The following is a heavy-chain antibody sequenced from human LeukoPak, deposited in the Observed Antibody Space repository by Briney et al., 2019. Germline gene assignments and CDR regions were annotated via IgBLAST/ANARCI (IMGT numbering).Heavy chain of an antibody. CDR2: IGTAGDT. J-gene: IGHJ4*02. V-gene: IGHV3-13*01. D-gene: IGHD6-19*01. CDR3: ARSRGSSGWFDY. Sequence: GGSLRLSCAASGFTFSSYDMHWVRQATGKGLEWVSAIGTAGDTYYPGSVKGRFTISRENAKNSLYLQMNSLRAGDTAVYYCARSRGSSGWFDYWGQGTLVTVPS. CDR1: GFTFSSYD.